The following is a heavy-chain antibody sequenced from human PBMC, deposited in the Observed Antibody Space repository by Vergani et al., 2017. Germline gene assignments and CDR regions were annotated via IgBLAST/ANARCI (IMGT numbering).Heavy chain of an antibody. CDR1: GDSISSGDN. CDR2: VSHSGDT. V-gene: IGHV4-38-2*01. J-gene: IGHJ5*02. Sequence: QVNLQESGPGLVKPSETLSLTCAVSGDSISSGDNWGWIRQPPGKGLEWISSVSHSGDTYFNPSLKGRVSISMDTSKNYFFLTLSSVTAADTAKYYCGRRSSSYYFDIWGQGVLITVSS. CDR3: GRRSSSYYFDI. D-gene: IGHD3-22*01.